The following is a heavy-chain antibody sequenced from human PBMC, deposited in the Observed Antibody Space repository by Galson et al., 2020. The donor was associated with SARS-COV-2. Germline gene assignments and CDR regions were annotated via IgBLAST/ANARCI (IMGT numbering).Heavy chain of an antibody. D-gene: IGHD2-8*01. CDR1: GFTFSSYP. CDR3: ARDLMRGSPDFFDY. V-gene: IGHV3-30*04. J-gene: IGHJ4*02. CDR2: IAYDGSIK. Sequence: GGSLRLSCAASGFTFSSYPMHWVRQAPGKGLEWVAVIAYDGSIKLYADSVKGRFTISRDDSTNTLNLQMTSLRAEDTAVYYCARDLMRGSPDFFDYWGQGTLVTVSS.